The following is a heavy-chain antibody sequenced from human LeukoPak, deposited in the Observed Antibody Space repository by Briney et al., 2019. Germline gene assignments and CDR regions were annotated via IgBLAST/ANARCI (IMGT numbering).Heavy chain of an antibody. CDR1: GGSISSYY. V-gene: IGHV4-59*01. CDR3: ARGVVPAVNWFDP. J-gene: IGHJ5*02. CDR2: IYYSGST. D-gene: IGHD2-2*01. Sequence: SSETLSLTCTVSGGSISSYYWSWIRQPPGKGLEWTGYIYYSGSTNYNPSLKSRVTISVDTSKNQFSLKLSSVTAADTAVYYCARGVVPAVNWFDPWGQGTLVTVSS.